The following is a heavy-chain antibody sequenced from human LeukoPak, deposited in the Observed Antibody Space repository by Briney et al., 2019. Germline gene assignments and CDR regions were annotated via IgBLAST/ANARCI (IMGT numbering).Heavy chain of an antibody. Sequence: WGSLRLSCAASGFTFRSYSMHWVRQAPGKGLEWVAFILYDGSNKYYADSVKGRFAISRENSKNTLYLKMTSLRAEDTPVYYCAKDHPAYYDTLAGYHLLYFAYWGQGTLVTVPS. CDR1: GFTFRSYS. J-gene: IGHJ4*02. D-gene: IGHD3-9*01. CDR3: AKDHPAYYDTLAGYHLLYFAY. CDR2: ILYDGSNK. V-gene: IGHV3-30*02.